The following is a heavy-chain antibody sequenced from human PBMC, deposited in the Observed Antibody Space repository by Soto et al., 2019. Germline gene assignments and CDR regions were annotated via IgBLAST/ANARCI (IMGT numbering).Heavy chain of an antibody. CDR2: ISGSGGST. J-gene: IGHJ4*02. CDR1: GFTFSSYA. V-gene: IGHV3-23*01. CDR3: ANTPNFYGDYEGEGDY. Sequence: GGSLRLSCAASGFTFSSYAMSWVRQAPGKGLEWVSAISGSGGSTYYADSVKGRFTISRDNSKNTLYLQMNSLRAEDTAVYYCANTPNFYGDYEGEGDYWGQGTLVTVSS. D-gene: IGHD4-17*01.